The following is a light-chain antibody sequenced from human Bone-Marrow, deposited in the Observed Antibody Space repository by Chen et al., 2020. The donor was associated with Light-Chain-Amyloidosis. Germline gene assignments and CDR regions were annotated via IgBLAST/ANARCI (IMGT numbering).Light chain of an antibody. CDR1: SSNIGAGYD. Sequence: QSVLTQPPSVSGAPGQRVTISCTGSSSNIGAGYDVHWYQQLPGTAPKLLIYGNSNRPSGVPDRFSGSKSGASAYLAITGLQAEGEADYYCQSYDSSLSGWVFGGGTKLTVL. J-gene: IGLJ3*02. V-gene: IGLV1-40*01. CDR2: GNS. CDR3: QSYDSSLSGWV.